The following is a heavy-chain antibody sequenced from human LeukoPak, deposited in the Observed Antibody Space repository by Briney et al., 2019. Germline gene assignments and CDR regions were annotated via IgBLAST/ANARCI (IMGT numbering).Heavy chain of an antibody. J-gene: IGHJ4*02. V-gene: IGHV1-69*04. CDR1: GGTFSSYA. CDR3: ARGATIAASVGGY. Sequence: SVKVSCKASGGTFSSYAISWVRQAPGQGLEWMGRIIPILGIANYAQKFQGRVTITADKSTSTAYMELSSLRSEDTAVYYCARGATIAASVGGYWGQGTLVTVSS. D-gene: IGHD6-13*01. CDR2: IIPILGIA.